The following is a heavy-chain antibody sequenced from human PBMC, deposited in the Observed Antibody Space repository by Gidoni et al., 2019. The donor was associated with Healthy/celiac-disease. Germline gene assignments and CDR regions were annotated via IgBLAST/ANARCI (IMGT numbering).Heavy chain of an antibody. CDR2: INHSGST. CDR1: GGSFSGYY. J-gene: IGHJ3*02. CDR3: ARGIVATILSAFDI. Sequence: QVQLQQWGAGLLKPSETLSLTCAVHGGSFSGYYWSWIRQPPGKGLEWIGEINHSGSTNYNPSLKRRVTISIDTSKNQFSLKLSSVTAADTAVYYCARGIVATILSAFDIWGQGTMVTVSS. D-gene: IGHD5-12*01. V-gene: IGHV4-34*01.